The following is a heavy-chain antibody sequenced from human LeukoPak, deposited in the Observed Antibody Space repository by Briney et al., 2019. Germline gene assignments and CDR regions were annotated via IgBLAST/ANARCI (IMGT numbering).Heavy chain of an antibody. J-gene: IGHJ4*02. CDR3: ARDSTVTTEALDC. V-gene: IGHV3-74*01. CDR2: INSDGSGT. Sequence: GSLRLSCAASGFTFSSYWMHWVRQAPGKGLVWVSRINSDGSGTSYADSVRGRFTISRDNAKNTLYLQMNSLRAEDTAVYYCARDSTVTTEALDCWGQGTLVTVSS. CDR1: GFTFSSYW. D-gene: IGHD4-17*01.